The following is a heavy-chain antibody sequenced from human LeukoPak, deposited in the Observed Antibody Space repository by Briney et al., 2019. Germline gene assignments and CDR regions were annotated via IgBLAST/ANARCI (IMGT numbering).Heavy chain of an antibody. CDR3: ARGGYCSSTSCYQRNYYYMDV. Sequence: SETLSLTCTVSGDSISSYFWSWIRQPSGKRLEWIGRIYTSGGANYNPSLTSRVTMSVDTSKNQFSLKLTSVTAADTAVYYCARGGYCSSTSCYQRNYYYMDVWGKGTTVTVSS. J-gene: IGHJ6*03. CDR1: GDSISSYF. V-gene: IGHV4-4*07. CDR2: IYTSGGA. D-gene: IGHD2-2*01.